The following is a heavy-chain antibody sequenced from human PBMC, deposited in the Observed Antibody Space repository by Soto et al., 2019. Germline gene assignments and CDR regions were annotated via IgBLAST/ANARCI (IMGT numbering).Heavy chain of an antibody. CDR1: GFTFSSYS. V-gene: IGHV3-21*01. Sequence: EVQLVESGGGLVKPGGSLRLSCAASGFTFSSYSMNWVRQASGKGLEWVSSISSSSSYIYYADSVKGRFTISRDNAKNSLYLQMNSLRAEDTAVYYCARDSHQNYSDFDYWGQGTLVTVSS. CDR3: ARDSHQNYSDFDY. CDR2: ISSSSSYI. D-gene: IGHD2-15*01. J-gene: IGHJ4*02.